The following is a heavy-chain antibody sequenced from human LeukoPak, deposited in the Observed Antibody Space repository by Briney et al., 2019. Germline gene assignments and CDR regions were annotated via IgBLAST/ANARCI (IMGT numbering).Heavy chain of an antibody. J-gene: IGHJ4*02. CDR2: IIPIFGTA. Sequence: GASVKVSCKASGGTFSSYAISWVRQAPGQGLEWMGGIIPIFGTANYAQRFQGRVTITADESTSTAYMELSSLRSEDTAVYYCAREEPPLYGSKYGCFDYWGQGTLVTVSS. CDR1: GGTFSSYA. CDR3: AREEPPLYGSKYGCFDY. V-gene: IGHV1-69*13. D-gene: IGHD4-17*01.